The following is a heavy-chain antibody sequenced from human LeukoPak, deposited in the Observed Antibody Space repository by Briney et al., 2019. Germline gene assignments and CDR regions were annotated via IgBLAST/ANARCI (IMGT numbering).Heavy chain of an antibody. CDR1: GFTFSSYW. J-gene: IGHJ3*02. CDR2: IKQAGSEK. Sequence: GGSLRPSCAASGFTFSSYWMSWVRQAPGKGLEWVANIKQAGSEKYYVDSVKGRFTISRDNAKNSLYLQMNSLRAEDTAVYYCARGTSSWYVPGAFDIWGQGTMVTVSS. D-gene: IGHD6-13*01. V-gene: IGHV3-7*01. CDR3: ARGTSSWYVPGAFDI.